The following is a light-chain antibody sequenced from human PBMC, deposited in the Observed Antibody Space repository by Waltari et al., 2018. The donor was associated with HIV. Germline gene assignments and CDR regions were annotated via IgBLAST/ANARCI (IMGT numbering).Light chain of an antibody. J-gene: IGKJ3*01. CDR1: QNINTY. Sequence: DIQLTQSPSFLSASVGDRVTITCRASQNINTYLNWYQQKPGKAPKALIYSATTLQSGVPSRFTGSGSGTDFTLTITSLQPEDFGTYFCQQSYTSPTFGPGTTVDLK. V-gene: IGKV1-39*01. CDR2: SAT. CDR3: QQSYTSPT.